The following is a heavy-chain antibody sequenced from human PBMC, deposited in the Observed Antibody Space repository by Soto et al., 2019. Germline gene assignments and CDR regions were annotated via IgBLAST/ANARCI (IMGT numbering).Heavy chain of an antibody. J-gene: IGHJ6*01. CDR2: TTNKANSYTT. V-gene: IGHV3-72*01. CDR3: ARGAGELEKLGGYFYGLDV. D-gene: IGHD1-7*01. CDR1: GFTLSDHY. Sequence: EVQLVESGGGLVQPGGSLRLSCAASGFTLSDHYMDWVRQAPGKGLEWVGRTTNKANSYTTEYAASVKGRFTISKDDSKNSVYVQMNSRKPEDAAGEYCARGAGELEKLGGYFYGLDVWGLGTTVTESS.